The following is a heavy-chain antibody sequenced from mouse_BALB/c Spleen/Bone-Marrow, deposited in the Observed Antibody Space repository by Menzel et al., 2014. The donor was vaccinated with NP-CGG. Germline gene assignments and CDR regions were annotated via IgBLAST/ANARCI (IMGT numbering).Heavy chain of an antibody. CDR2: IWGDGST. D-gene: IGHD2-1*01. Sequence: VQRVESGPGLVAPSQSLSITCTVSGFSLTGYGVSWVRQPPGKGLEWLGLIWGDGSTDFNSALKSRLSISKDNSKSQIFLKMSRLQTDDTARYYCARDRYGNYWYFDVWGAGTTVTVSS. J-gene: IGHJ1*01. V-gene: IGHV2-6-7*01. CDR1: GFSLTGYG. CDR3: ARDRYGNYWYFDV.